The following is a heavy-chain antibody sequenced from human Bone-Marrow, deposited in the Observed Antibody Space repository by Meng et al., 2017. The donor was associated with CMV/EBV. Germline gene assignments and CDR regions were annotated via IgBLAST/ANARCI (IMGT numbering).Heavy chain of an antibody. CDR1: GFTFSSYA. J-gene: IGHJ4*02. CDR3: ARDESDIVPRLIHFDY. D-gene: IGHD3-16*02. Sequence: GESLKISCAASGFTFSSYAMHWVRQAPGKGLEWVAVISYDGSNKYYADSVKGRFTISRDNSKNTLYLQMNSLRAEDTAVYYCARDESDIVPRLIHFDYWGQGTLVTVSS. CDR2: ISYDGSNK. V-gene: IGHV3-30*04.